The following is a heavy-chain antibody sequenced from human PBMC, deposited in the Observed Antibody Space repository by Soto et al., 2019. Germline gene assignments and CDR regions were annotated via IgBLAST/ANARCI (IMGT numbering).Heavy chain of an antibody. CDR3: ARVLGGSFYYFDS. Sequence: KPSETLSLTCAVSGYSISSGYYWGWIRQPPGKGLEWIASIHYLGSTYQNPSLKRRVNISVDTSKNQFSLKFSSVTAADTAVYYCARVLGGSFYYFDSWGHGTLVTVSS. D-gene: IGHD1-26*01. CDR2: IHYLGST. CDR1: GYSISSGYY. J-gene: IGHJ4*01. V-gene: IGHV4-38-2*01.